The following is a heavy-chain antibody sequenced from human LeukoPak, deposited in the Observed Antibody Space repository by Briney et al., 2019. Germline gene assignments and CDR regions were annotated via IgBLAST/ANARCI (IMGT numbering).Heavy chain of an antibody. Sequence: GGSLRLSCAASGFTVSSNYMSWVRQAPGKGLEWVSVIYSCGSTYYADSVKGRFTISRDNSKNTLYLQMNSLRAEDTAVYYCAKDGGLWVSAHWGDSWGRGTLVTVSS. CDR2: IYSCGST. D-gene: IGHD7-27*01. V-gene: IGHV3-66*03. CDR3: AKDGGLWVSAHWGDS. J-gene: IGHJ4*02. CDR1: GFTVSSNY.